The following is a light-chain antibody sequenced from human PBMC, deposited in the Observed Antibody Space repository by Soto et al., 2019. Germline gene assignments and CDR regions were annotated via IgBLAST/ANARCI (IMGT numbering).Light chain of an antibody. Sequence: DIVLTQSPLSLSVTPGEPAAITCTASQSLLHTSGDNYLDWYVQRPGQSPQLLIYLGSKRAPGVSDRISGTGSGTRFTLRISRVEADDVAIYYCMQATQIPRTFGQGTKVDIK. J-gene: IGKJ1*01. CDR3: MQATQIPRT. CDR2: LGS. CDR1: QSLLHTSGDNY. V-gene: IGKV2-28*01.